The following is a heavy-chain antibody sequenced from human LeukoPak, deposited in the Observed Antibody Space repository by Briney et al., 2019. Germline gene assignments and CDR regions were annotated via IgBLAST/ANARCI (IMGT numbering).Heavy chain of an antibody. D-gene: IGHD3-22*01. CDR1: GGSFSGYY. CDR2: INHSGST. Sequence: SETLSFTCAVYGGSFSGYYWSWIRQPPGKGLEWIGEINHSGSTNYNPSLKSRVTISVDTSKNQFSLKLSSVTAADTAVYYCARYDSSGYCFDYWGQGTLVTVSS. CDR3: ARYDSSGYCFDY. J-gene: IGHJ4*02. V-gene: IGHV4-34*01.